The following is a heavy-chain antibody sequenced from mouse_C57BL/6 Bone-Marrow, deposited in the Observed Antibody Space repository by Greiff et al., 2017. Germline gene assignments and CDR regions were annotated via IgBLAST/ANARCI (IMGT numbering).Heavy chain of an antibody. CDR3: TRGFAY. Sequence: LQQSGAELVRPGASVTLSCKASGYTFTDYEMHWVKQTPVHGLEWIGALDPETGGTAYNQKFKGKAILTAGKSSSTAYMELRSLTSEDSAVYYCTRGFAYWGQGTLVTVSA. V-gene: IGHV1-15*01. CDR2: LDPETGGT. CDR1: GYTFTDYE. J-gene: IGHJ3*01.